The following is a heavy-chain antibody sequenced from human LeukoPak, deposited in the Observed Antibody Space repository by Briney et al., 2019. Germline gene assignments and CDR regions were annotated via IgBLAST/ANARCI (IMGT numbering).Heavy chain of an antibody. CDR2: INPNSGGT. CDR1: GYTFISYA. Sequence: ASVKVSCKASGYTFISYAMHWVRQAPGQGLEWMGWINPNSGGTNYAQKFQGRVTMTRDTSISTAYMELSRLRSDDTAVYYCARGLWELRRFDPWGQGTLVTVSS. V-gene: IGHV1-2*02. D-gene: IGHD1-26*01. CDR3: ARGLWELRRFDP. J-gene: IGHJ5*02.